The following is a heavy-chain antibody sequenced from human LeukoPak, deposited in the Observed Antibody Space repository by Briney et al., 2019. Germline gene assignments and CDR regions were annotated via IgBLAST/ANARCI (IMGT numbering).Heavy chain of an antibody. CDR3: ASGLSGAHFDY. CDR2: IYSGGST. D-gene: IGHD1-26*01. Sequence: GGSLRLSCAATGLSVSSNFMSWVRQAPGKGLEWVSVIYSGGSTYYADSVKGRFTISRDNSKNTLYLQMNSLRAEDTAVYYCASGLSGAHFDYWGQGTLVTVSS. V-gene: IGHV3-53*01. CDR1: GLSVSSNF. J-gene: IGHJ4*02.